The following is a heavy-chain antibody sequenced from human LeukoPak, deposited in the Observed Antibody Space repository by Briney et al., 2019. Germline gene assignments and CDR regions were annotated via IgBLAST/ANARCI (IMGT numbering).Heavy chain of an antibody. CDR2: ISSNGGST. D-gene: IGHD6-19*01. Sequence: GGSLRLSCAASGFTFSSYAMHWVRQAPGKGLEYVSAISSNGGSTYYANSVKGRFTISRDNSKNTLYLQMGSLRAEDMAVYYCASFSMAVAGTRGAFDIWGQGTMVTVSS. CDR3: ASFSMAVAGTRGAFDI. V-gene: IGHV3-64*01. CDR1: GFTFSSYA. J-gene: IGHJ3*02.